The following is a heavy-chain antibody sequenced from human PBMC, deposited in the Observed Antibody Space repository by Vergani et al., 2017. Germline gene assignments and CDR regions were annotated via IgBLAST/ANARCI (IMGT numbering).Heavy chain of an antibody. J-gene: IGHJ5*02. D-gene: IGHD2-21*02. CDR3: ARARCGGACFMSNWLDT. V-gene: IGHV3-74*03. Sequence: EVQLVESGGGLVQPGGSLRLSCAASGFTLGQYWMHWVRQTPGTGLEWVSRVKSDGNSAMYADSVKGRFTISRDNSKNTLYLEMKSLRVEDTAVYYCARARCGGACFMSNWLDTWGQGTLVSVS. CDR1: GFTLGQYW. CDR2: VKSDGNSA.